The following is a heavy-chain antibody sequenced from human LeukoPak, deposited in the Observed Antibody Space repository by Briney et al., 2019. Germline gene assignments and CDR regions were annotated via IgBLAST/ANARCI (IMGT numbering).Heavy chain of an antibody. D-gene: IGHD5-18*01. CDR3: TTDTAGYSYGLRSYYYYYMDV. CDR1: GFTFSIYV. CDR2: IIGIGGST. J-gene: IGHJ6*03. Sequence: GGSLRLSCAASGFTFSIYVMSWVRQAPGKGLQWVSAIIGIGGSTYYADSVKGRFTISRDNSKNTLYLQMNSLKTEDTAVYYCTTDTAGYSYGLRSYYYYYMDVWGNGTTVTVSS. V-gene: IGHV3-23*01.